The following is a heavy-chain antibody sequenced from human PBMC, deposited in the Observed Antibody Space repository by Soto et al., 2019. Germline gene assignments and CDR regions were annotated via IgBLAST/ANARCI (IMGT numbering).Heavy chain of an antibody. CDR2: IFHSGST. CDR1: GDSISNNYW. CDR3: ARAYDSSGYYLDY. D-gene: IGHD3-22*01. Sequence: SDTLSLTSYVSGDSISNNYWWTLVRQFPGEGLQWIGEIFHSGSTNYNPSLKSRVTISVDTSKNQFSLKLSSVTAADTAVYYCARAYDSSGYYLDYWGQGTLVTVSS. J-gene: IGHJ4*02. V-gene: IGHV4-4*02.